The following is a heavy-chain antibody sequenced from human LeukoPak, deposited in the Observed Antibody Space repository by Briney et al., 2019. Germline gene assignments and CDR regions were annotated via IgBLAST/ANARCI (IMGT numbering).Heavy chain of an antibody. Sequence: ASVKVSCKVSGYTLTELSMHWVRQAPGKGLEWMGGFDPEDGETIYAQKLQGRVTMTTDTSTSTAYMELRSLRSDDTAVYYCARIEGYWPPSPLYGMDVWGQGTTVTVSS. V-gene: IGHV1-24*01. J-gene: IGHJ6*02. CDR2: FDPEDGET. CDR3: ARIEGYWPPSPLYGMDV. D-gene: IGHD2-15*01. CDR1: GYTLTELS.